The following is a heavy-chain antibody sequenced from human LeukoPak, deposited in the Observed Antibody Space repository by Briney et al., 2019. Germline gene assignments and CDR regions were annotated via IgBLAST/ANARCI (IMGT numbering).Heavy chain of an antibody. D-gene: IGHD2-2*01. V-gene: IGHV4-34*01. J-gene: IGHJ6*02. CDR2: INHSGST. CDR1: GGSISSYY. Sequence: SETLSLTCTVSGGSISSYYWSWIRQLPGKGLEWIGEINHSGSTNYNPSLKSRVTISVDTSKNQFSLKLSSVTAADTAVYYCARLRGYCSSTSCYAAYYYGMDVWGQGTTVTVSS. CDR3: ARLRGYCSSTSCYAAYYYGMDV.